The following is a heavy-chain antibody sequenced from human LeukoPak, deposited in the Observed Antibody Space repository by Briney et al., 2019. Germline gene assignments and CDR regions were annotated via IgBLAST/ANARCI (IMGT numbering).Heavy chain of an antibody. Sequence: GGSLRLSCAVSGFTFSRYWMTWVRQAPGKGLEWVANIKVDGSEKYYVDAVKGRFTISRDNSKNTLYLQMNSLRAEDTAVYYCARDRDIVVVVAATPDYWGQGTLVTVSS. CDR2: IKVDGSEK. CDR1: GFTFSRYW. D-gene: IGHD2-15*01. V-gene: IGHV3-7*01. J-gene: IGHJ4*02. CDR3: ARDRDIVVVVAATPDY.